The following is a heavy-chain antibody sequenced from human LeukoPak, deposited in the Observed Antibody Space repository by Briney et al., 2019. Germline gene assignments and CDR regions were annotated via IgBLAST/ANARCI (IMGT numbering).Heavy chain of an antibody. V-gene: IGHV4-31*03. Sequence: PSETQSLTCTVSGGSISSGGYYWSWIRQHPGKGLEWIGYIYYSGSTYYNPSLKSRVTISVDTSKNQFSLKLSSVTAADTAVYYCARGSPYDYIWGSYRPHFFDYWGQGTLVTVSS. J-gene: IGHJ4*02. D-gene: IGHD3-16*02. CDR2: IYYSGST. CDR3: ARGSPYDYIWGSYRPHFFDY. CDR1: GGSISSGGYY.